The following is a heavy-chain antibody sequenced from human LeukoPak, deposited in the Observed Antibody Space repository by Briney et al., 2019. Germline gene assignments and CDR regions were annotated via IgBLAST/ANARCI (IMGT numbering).Heavy chain of an antibody. D-gene: IGHD6-19*01. CDR3: ARALLEWGIAVASYMDV. V-gene: IGHV4-61*02. J-gene: IGHJ6*04. Sequence: SETLSLTCTVSGGSISSGSYYWSWIRQPAGKGLEWIGRIYTSGSTNYNPSLKSRVTISVDTSKNQFSLKLSSVTAADTAVYYCARALLEWGIAVASYMDVWGKGTTVTVSS. CDR1: GGSISSGSYY. CDR2: IYTSGST.